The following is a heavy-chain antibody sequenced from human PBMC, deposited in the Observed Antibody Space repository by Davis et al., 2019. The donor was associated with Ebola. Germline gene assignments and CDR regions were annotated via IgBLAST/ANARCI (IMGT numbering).Heavy chain of an antibody. CDR3: ARDGGILWFGELLGYFDL. CDR1: GYSISSGYY. Sequence: PGGSLRLSCTVSGYSISSGYYWGWIRQPPGKGLEWIGSIYHSGSTYYNPSLKSRVTISVDTSKNQFSLKLSSVTAADTAVYYCARDGGILWFGELLGYFDLWGRGTLVTVSS. CDR2: IYHSGST. V-gene: IGHV4-38-2*02. J-gene: IGHJ2*01. D-gene: IGHD3-10*01.